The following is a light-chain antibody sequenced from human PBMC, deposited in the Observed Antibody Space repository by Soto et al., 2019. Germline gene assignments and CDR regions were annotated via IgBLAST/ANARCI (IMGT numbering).Light chain of an antibody. CDR1: NNDVGAYPY. CDR2: EVT. Sequence: QSVLTQPASVSGSPGQSITISCTGTNNDVGAYPYVSWYQQHPGTAPKLIIYEVTNRPSGISDRFSGSKSGNTASLTISGLQAEDESDHYCSSFATSGTTVIFGGGTKLTVL. J-gene: IGLJ2*01. V-gene: IGLV2-14*01. CDR3: SSFATSGTTVI.